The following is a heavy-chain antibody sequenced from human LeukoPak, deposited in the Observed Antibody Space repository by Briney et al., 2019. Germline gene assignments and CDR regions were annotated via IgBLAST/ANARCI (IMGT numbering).Heavy chain of an antibody. D-gene: IGHD1-14*01. V-gene: IGHV3-11*04. CDR2: ISSSDNTI. J-gene: IGHJ4*02. CDR1: GFTFSSYA. CDR3: ARGNHYYPN. Sequence: GGSLRLSCAASGFTFSSYAMSWIRQTPGKGLEWVSYISSSDNTIYYADSVKGRFTISRDNAKNSLYLQMNSLRAEDTAVYYCARGNHYYPNWGQGTLVTVSS.